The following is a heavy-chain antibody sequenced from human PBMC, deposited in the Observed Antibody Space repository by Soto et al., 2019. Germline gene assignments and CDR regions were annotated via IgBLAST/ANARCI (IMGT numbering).Heavy chain of an antibody. V-gene: IGHV4-34*01. J-gene: IGHJ4*02. CDR1: GGSFSGYY. CDR3: ARVPDNVSPFDY. CDR2: ISHTGST. D-gene: IGHD1-20*01. Sequence: SETLSLTCAVYGGSFSGYYWSWIRQPPGMGLEWIGEISHTGSTTYNPSLKSRVTISVDTSKTQFPLKLSSVTAADTAVYYCARVPDNVSPFDYWGQGTLVTVSS.